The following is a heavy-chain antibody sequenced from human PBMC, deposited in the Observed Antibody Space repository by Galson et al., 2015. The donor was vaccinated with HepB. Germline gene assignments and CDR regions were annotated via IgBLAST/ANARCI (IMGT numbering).Heavy chain of an antibody. CDR3: ARDHSGSYYGLNYYSYYFMDV. CDR1: GFTFSSYA. V-gene: IGHV3-30-3*01. Sequence: SVRLSCAASGFTFSSYAMHWVRQAPGKGLGWVAVISYDGSNKYYADPVKGRFTISRDNSKNTLYLQMNSLRAEDTAVYYCARDHSGSYYGLNYYSYYFMDVWGKGTTFTVSS. CDR2: ISYDGSNK. J-gene: IGHJ6*03. D-gene: IGHD1-26*01.